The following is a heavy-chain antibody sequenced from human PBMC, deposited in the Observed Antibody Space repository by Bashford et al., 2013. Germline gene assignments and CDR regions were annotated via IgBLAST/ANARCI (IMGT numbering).Heavy chain of an antibody. CDR2: IGTSGST. CDR3: AREDYSHFYYYALDV. Sequence: IRQPPGKGLEWIGRIGTSGSTNYNPSLKTRVTISVDTSKNQFSLKLSSVTAADTAVYYCAREDYSHFYYYALDVWGQGATVTVSS. D-gene: IGHD4-11*01. J-gene: IGHJ6*02. V-gene: IGHV4-4*07.